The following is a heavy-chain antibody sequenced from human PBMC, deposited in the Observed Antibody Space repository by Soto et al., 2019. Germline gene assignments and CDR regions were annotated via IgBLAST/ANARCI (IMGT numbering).Heavy chain of an antibody. CDR3: ARGETGTTNYYYYYMDV. V-gene: IGHV1-69*02. Sequence: ASMKVSCKTSGGNFSSYTINWVRQAPGQGLEWMGRIIPILGIANYAQKFQGRVTITADKSTSTAYMELSSLRSEDTAVYYCARGETGTTNYYYYYMDVWGKGTTVTVSS. CDR2: IIPILGIA. J-gene: IGHJ6*03. CDR1: GGNFSSYT. D-gene: IGHD1-7*01.